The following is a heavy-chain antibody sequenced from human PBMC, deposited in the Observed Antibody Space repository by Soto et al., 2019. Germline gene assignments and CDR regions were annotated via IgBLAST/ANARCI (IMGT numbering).Heavy chain of an antibody. CDR3: ASARWNY. CDR1: GGSFSGYD. Sequence: SETLSLTCAVYGGSFSGYDWSWVRQPPGKGLEWIGEINHGGKTNYDPSLKSRLTISVDTSKNQFSLRLTSVTAADTAVYYCASARWNYWGQGTPVTVSS. J-gene: IGHJ4*02. D-gene: IGHD6-6*01. V-gene: IGHV4-34*01. CDR2: INHGGKT.